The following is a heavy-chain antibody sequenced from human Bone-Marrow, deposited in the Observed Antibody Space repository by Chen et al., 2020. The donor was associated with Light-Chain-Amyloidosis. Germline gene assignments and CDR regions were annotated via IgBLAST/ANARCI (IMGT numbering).Heavy chain of an antibody. Sequence: QVQLQQWGAGLLKPSETLSLTCAVYGGSFSEFSWTWIRQPPGQGLGWVGDINHSGNTNYNPSLRSRCSIALAASKTRFSLRLNSGTAADTSVYYCARGGGGITGTTLAYAFDVWGQGAMVTVSS. CDR3: ARGGGGITGTTLAYAFDV. CDR1: GGSFSEFS. V-gene: IGHV4-34*02. D-gene: IGHD1-7*01. CDR2: INHSGNT. J-gene: IGHJ3*01.